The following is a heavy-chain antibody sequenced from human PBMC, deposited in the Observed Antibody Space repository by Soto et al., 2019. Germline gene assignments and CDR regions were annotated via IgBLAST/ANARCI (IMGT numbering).Heavy chain of an antibody. CDR3: ACLGGRPGYFDL. CDR1: GGTFSSYA. CDR2: IIPIFGTA. D-gene: IGHD2-2*01. J-gene: IGHJ2*01. V-gene: IGHV1-69*06. Sequence: SVKVSCKASGGTFSSYAISWVRQAPGQGLEWMGGIIPIFGTANYAQKFQSRVTITADKSTSTAYMELSSLRSEDTAVYYCACLGGRPGYFDLWGRGTLVTVSS.